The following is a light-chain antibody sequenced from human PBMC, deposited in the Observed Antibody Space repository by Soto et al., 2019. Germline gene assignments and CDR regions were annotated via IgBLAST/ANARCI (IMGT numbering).Light chain of an antibody. Sequence: VMTQSPATLSVSPGERASLSCRASQSVGSNLAWYQQTAGQAPRLLIYGASTRATGIPARFSGSGSGTEFTLTISSLQSEDFAVYSCQQYTNWPYTFGQGTKLEIK. V-gene: IGKV3-15*01. CDR1: QSVGSN. CDR2: GAS. J-gene: IGKJ2*01. CDR3: QQYTNWPYT.